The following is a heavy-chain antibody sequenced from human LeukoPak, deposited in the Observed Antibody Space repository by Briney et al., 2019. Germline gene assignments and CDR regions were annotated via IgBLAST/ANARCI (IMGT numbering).Heavy chain of an antibody. CDR2: ISAYNGNT. CDR3: VRLNGGNTHVDY. Sequence: ASVKVSCKASGYTFITNGIGWVRQAPGQGPEWMGWISAYNGNTKYAQNFQGRVTMTKDTSTSTAFMELRSLRFDDTALYYCVRLNGGNTHVDYWGQGTLVTVSS. J-gene: IGHJ4*02. V-gene: IGHV1-18*01. D-gene: IGHD4-23*01. CDR1: GYTFITNG.